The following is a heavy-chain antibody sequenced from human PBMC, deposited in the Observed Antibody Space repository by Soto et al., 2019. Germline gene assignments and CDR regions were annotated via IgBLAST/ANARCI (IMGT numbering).Heavy chain of an antibody. J-gene: IGHJ6*03. CDR2: MNPNSGNT. CDR3: ILSWRVYYYMDV. CDR1: GYTFTSYD. Sequence: ASVKVSCKASGYTFTSYDINWVRQATGQGLEWMGWMNPNSGNTGYAQKFQGRVTMTRNTSISTAYMELSSLRSEDTAVYYCILSWRVYYYMDVWGKGTTVTVSS. V-gene: IGHV1-8*01.